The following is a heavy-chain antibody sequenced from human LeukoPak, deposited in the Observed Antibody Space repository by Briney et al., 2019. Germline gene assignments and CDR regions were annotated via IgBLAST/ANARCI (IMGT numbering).Heavy chain of an antibody. CDR2: IYYSGST. V-gene: IGHV4-39*01. Sequence: SESLSLTCAVYGGSFSSYYWGWIRQPPGKGLEWIGSIYYSGSTYYNPSLKSRVTISVDTSKNQFSLKLSSVTAADTAVYYCARLEQWLVAGGYFDYWGQGTLVTVSS. D-gene: IGHD6-19*01. CDR3: ARLEQWLVAGGYFDY. J-gene: IGHJ4*02. CDR1: GGSFSSYY.